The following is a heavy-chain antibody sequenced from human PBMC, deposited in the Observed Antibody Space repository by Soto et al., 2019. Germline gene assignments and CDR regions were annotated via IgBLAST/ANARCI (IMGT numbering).Heavy chain of an antibody. J-gene: IGHJ6*02. D-gene: IGHD3-3*01. CDR3: ARDLPYYDFWSGWGLYYGMDV. Sequence: SETLSLTCSVSGGSIGSYYWSWIRQPPGKGLEWFGYIYHSGSTYYNPSLKSRVTISVDRSKNQFSLKLSSVTAADTAVYYCARDLPYYDFWSGWGLYYGMDVWGQGTTVTVSS. CDR1: GGSIGSYY. CDR2: IYHSGST. V-gene: IGHV4-59*12.